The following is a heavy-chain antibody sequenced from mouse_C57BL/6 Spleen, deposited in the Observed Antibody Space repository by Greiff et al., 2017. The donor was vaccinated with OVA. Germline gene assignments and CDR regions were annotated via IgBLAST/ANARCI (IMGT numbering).Heavy chain of an antibody. D-gene: IGHD2-2*01. CDR2: IDPSDSET. J-gene: IGHJ2*01. Sequence: QVQLQQPGAELVRPGSSVKLSCKASGYTFTSYWMHWVKQRPIQGLEWIGNIDPSDSETNYNQKFKDKATLTVDKSSSTAYMQLSSLTSADSAAYCCSFIYCGYGGGDDWGKGTTLTVSS. V-gene: IGHV1-52*01. CDR3: SFIYCGYGGGDD. CDR1: GYTFTSYW.